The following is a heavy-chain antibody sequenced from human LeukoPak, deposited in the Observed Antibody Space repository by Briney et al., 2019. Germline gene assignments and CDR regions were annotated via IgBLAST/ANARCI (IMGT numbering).Heavy chain of an antibody. D-gene: IGHD3-16*02. CDR1: GFTFSSYA. CDR2: ISYDGSNK. V-gene: IGHV3-30-3*02. Sequence: GGSLRLSCAASGFTFSSYAMHWVRQAPGKGLEWVAVISYDGSNKYYADSVKGRFTISRDNSKNTLYLQMNSLRAEDTAVYYCAKSVMITFGGVIAGGPFDYWGQGTLVTVSS. CDR3: AKSVMITFGGVIAGGPFDY. J-gene: IGHJ4*02.